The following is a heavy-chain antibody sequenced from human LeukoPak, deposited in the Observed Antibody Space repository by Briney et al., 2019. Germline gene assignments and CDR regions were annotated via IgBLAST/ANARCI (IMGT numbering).Heavy chain of an antibody. D-gene: IGHD3-16*01. Sequence: GGSLRLSCAASGYNFNNYDFHWVRQVAGKRLELVAGIGTVADTFYPDSVMGRFTISRENAKNSFYLQMNSLRAGDTAVYYCARGWGGHGRSWGALDFWGQGILVTVSS. CDR2: IGTVADT. J-gene: IGHJ4*02. CDR1: GYNFNNYD. CDR3: ARGWGGHGRSWGALDF. V-gene: IGHV3-13*01.